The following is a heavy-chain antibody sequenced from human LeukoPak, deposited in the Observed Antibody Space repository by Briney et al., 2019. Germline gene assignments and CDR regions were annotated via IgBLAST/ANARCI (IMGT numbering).Heavy chain of an antibody. Sequence: GGSLRLSCAASGFTFSSYSMNWVRQAPGKGLEWVSSISSSSSYIYYADSVKGRFTISRDNAQNSLYLQINSLRAEDTAVCYCARDRAAAGDDAFDIWGQGTMVTVSS. J-gene: IGHJ3*02. CDR3: ARDRAAAGDDAFDI. D-gene: IGHD6-13*01. CDR2: ISSSSSYI. V-gene: IGHV3-21*01. CDR1: GFTFSSYS.